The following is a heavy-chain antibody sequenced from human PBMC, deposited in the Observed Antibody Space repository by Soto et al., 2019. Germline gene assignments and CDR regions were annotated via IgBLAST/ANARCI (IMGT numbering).Heavy chain of an antibody. CDR1: GFSISTYA. V-gene: IGHV3-30*04. CDR3: ARRSFPYSGSPLEPWSDALDI. Sequence: QMQLVESGGGVVQPGRSLRLSCAASGFSISTYALHWVRQAPGKGPEWVAIISYNGNNKHYADSVKGRFTISRDNSKNTVDLQMNSLRVEDTAMYYCARRSFPYSGSPLEPWSDALDIWGQGTMVTVSS. J-gene: IGHJ3*02. CDR2: ISYNGNNK. D-gene: IGHD1-26*01.